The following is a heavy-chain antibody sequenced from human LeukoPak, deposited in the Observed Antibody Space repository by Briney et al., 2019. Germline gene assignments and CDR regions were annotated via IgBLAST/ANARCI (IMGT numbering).Heavy chain of an antibody. CDR2: IKEDGSVK. D-gene: IGHD6-13*01. CDR3: ATLLEAAGTGY. J-gene: IGHJ4*02. Sequence: GGSLRLSCAASGFTFSSYWMSWVRQAPGKGLEWVANIKEDGSVKNYVDSVKGRFTISRDNAKNSLYLQMNSLRAEDTAVYYCATLLEAAGTGYWGQGTLVTVSS. CDR1: GFTFSSYW. V-gene: IGHV3-7*05.